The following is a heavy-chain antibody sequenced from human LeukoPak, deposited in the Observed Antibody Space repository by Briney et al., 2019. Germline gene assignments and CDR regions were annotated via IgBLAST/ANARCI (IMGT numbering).Heavy chain of an antibody. CDR2: ISSSSSTI. Sequence: PGGSLRLSCAASGFTFSSYSMNWVRQAPGKGLEWVSYISSSSSTIYYADSVKGRFTISRDNAKNSLYLQMNSLRAEDTAVYYCAAPGGDYAYWGQGTLVTVSS. D-gene: IGHD3-10*01. CDR1: GFTFSSYS. J-gene: IGHJ4*02. V-gene: IGHV3-48*01. CDR3: AAPGGDYAY.